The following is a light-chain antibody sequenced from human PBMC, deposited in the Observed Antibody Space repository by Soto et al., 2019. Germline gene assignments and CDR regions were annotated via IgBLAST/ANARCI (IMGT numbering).Light chain of an antibody. Sequence: QLVLTQSPSASASLGASVKLTCTLSSGHSNYAIAWHQQQSEKGPRYLMKLNSDGSHSKGDGIPDRFSGSNSGAERYLTIASLQAEDEADYYWQTWGSCIVVFSGGTKVTVL. CDR3: QTWGSCIVV. J-gene: IGLJ2*01. CDR2: LNSDGSH. V-gene: IGLV4-69*01. CDR1: SGHSNYA.